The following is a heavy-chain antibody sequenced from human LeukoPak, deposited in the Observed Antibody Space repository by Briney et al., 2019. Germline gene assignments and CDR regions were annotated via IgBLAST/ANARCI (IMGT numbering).Heavy chain of an antibody. CDR3: ARHVNYYDSSGYDPLDY. D-gene: IGHD3-22*01. V-gene: IGHV4-39*01. CDR1: GGSPSSSSYY. Sequence: SETLSHTCTVSGGSPSSSSYYWGWIRQPPGKGLEWIGRIYYSGSTYYNPSLKSRVTISVDTSKNQFSLKLSSVTAADTAVYYCARHVNYYDSSGYDPLDYWGQGTLVTVSS. CDR2: IYYSGST. J-gene: IGHJ4*02.